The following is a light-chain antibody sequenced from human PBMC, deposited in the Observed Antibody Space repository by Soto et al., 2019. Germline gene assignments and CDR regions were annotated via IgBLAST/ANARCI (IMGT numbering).Light chain of an antibody. Sequence: EVVVPQSPGTLSLAPGERATLSCRASQSVSNNYLAWYQQKPGQAPRLLIYGASSRATGIPDRFSGSGSGTDFTLTISRLEPEDFAVYYCQQYGSSPRTFGQGTKVAIK. CDR1: QSVSNNY. CDR2: GAS. V-gene: IGKV3-20*01. CDR3: QQYGSSPRT. J-gene: IGKJ1*01.